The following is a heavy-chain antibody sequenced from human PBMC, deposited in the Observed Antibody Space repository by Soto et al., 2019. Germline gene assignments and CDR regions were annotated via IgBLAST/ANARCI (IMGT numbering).Heavy chain of an antibody. CDR3: ARDREAGYKFYYGMDV. V-gene: IGHV4-4*07. Sequence: PSETLSLTFSVPGPDINTYSWTWIRQPAGKGLEWIGRIYTSASINYNPSLKGRVTLSVDTSTNQVSLRLAPVTAADTAIYYCARDREAGYKFYYGMDVWGQGTTVS. CDR1: GPDINTYS. J-gene: IGHJ6*02. D-gene: IGHD5-12*01. CDR2: IYTSASI.